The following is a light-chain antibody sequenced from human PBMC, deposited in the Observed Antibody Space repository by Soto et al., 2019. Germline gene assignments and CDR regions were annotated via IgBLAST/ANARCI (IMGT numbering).Light chain of an antibody. CDR2: AAS. CDR3: HQTAANPWT. J-gene: IGKJ1*01. Sequence: DIQMTQSPSSVSASVGDRVTITFRASQGISSWLAWYQQKPGKAPKLLIHAASSLHSGVPSTFSGSGSGTDFALTISSLQPEDFATYYCHQTAANPWTFAQGTKVDIK. V-gene: IGKV1-12*01. CDR1: QGISSW.